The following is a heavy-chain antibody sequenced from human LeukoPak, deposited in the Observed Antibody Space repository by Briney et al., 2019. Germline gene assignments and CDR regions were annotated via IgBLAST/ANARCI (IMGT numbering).Heavy chain of an antibody. CDR3: ARVSRGRYSSSFDY. Sequence: SETLSLTCTVSGGSISSGSDYWSWIRKPAGKGLEWIGRIYTSGSTNYNPSLKSRVTISVDTSKNQFSLKLSSVTAADPAVYYCARVSRGRYSSSFDYWGQGTLVTVSS. CDR2: IYTSGST. V-gene: IGHV4-61*02. D-gene: IGHD5-12*01. J-gene: IGHJ4*02. CDR1: GGSISSGSDY.